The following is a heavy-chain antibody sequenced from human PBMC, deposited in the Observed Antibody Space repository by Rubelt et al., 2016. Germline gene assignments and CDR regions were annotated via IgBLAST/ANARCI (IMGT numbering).Heavy chain of an antibody. D-gene: IGHD5-12*01. Sequence: EVQLLESGGGLVQPGGSLRLSCAASGFTFSSYAMSWVRQAPGKGLEWISGISSSDGGTYYADSVKGRFTISRDNSKDTLCLQSNSLRAEDTAVYYCARDEGLRYFDYWGQGTLVTVSS. J-gene: IGHJ4*02. V-gene: IGHV3-23*01. CDR2: ISSSDGGT. CDR3: ARDEGLRYFDY. CDR1: GFTFSSYA.